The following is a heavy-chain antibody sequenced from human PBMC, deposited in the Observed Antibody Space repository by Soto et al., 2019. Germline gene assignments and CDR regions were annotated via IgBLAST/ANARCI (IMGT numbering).Heavy chain of an antibody. CDR3: AQPPNWGFSDFDS. D-gene: IGHD7-27*01. CDR2: IYWDDEK. J-gene: IGHJ4*02. V-gene: IGHV2-5*02. CDR1: GFSLSTDGVG. Sequence: QITLKESGPTLVKPTQTLTLTCTFSGFSLSTDGVGVGWIRQPPGKALEWLALIYWDDEKRYSPSLRNRLTVTKEPSKNQVVLTMLNVDPVDTATYYCAQPPNWGFSDFDSWGQGALVTVSS.